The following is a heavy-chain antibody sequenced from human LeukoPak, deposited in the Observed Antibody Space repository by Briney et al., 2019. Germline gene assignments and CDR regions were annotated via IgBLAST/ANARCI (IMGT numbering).Heavy chain of an antibody. V-gene: IGHV3-30-3*01. J-gene: IGHJ6*02. D-gene: IGHD6-19*01. CDR2: ISYDGSNK. CDR1: GFTFSSYA. Sequence: GGSLRLSCAASGFTFSSYAMHWVRQAPGKGLEWVAVISYDGSNKYYADSVKGRFTISRDNSKNTLYLQMNSLRAEDTAVYYCARDRAGARSYYSYGMDVWGQGATVTVSS. CDR3: ARDRAGARSYYSYGMDV.